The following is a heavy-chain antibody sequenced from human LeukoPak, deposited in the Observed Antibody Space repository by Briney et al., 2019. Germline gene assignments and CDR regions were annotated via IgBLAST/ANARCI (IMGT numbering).Heavy chain of an antibody. J-gene: IGHJ4*02. V-gene: IGHV6-1*01. CDR1: GDSVSSNSAA. D-gene: IGHD2-15*01. CDR3: ARVVGGSPDY. Sequence: SQTLSLTFAISGDSVSSNSAAWNWIRQSPSRGLEWLGSTFYRSKWKNDYAVSVKSRIRINPDTSKNQFSLQLSSVTPEDTAVYYCARVVGGSPDYWGQGTLVTVSS. CDR2: TFYRSKWKN.